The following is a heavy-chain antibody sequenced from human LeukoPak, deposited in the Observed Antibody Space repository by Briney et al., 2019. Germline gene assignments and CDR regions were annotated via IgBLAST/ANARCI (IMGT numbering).Heavy chain of an antibody. D-gene: IGHD2-2*01. CDR2: IYPGDSDT. CDR1: GYSFTSYW. Sequence: GESLKISCKASGYSFTSYWIGWVRQMPGKGLEWMGIIYPGDSDTRYSPSFQGQVTISADKPISTAYLQWSSLKASDTAMYYCARPGYCSSTSCYRLDYWGQGTPVTVSS. J-gene: IGHJ4*02. CDR3: ARPGYCSSTSCYRLDY. V-gene: IGHV5-51*04.